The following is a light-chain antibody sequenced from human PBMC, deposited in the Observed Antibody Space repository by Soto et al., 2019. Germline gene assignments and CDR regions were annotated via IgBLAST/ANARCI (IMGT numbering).Light chain of an antibody. Sequence: DIPLTQSPATLSASLGDRVLLTGRASESISDWLAWYQVKPGSSPKLLIYDASSLESGVPSRFSGSGSGTEFTLTISSLQPDDFATYYCQQYSAYPYTFGQGTKVDIK. J-gene: IGKJ2*01. V-gene: IGKV1-5*01. CDR1: ESISDW. CDR2: DAS. CDR3: QQYSAYPYT.